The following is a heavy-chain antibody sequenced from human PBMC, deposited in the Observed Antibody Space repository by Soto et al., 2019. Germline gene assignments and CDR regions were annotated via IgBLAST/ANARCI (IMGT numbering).Heavy chain of an antibody. J-gene: IGHJ6*02. CDR3: ARDKDRAQLGGNYYYMLDV. CDR1: GGTFSNSA. Sequence: QVQLEQSGAEVKKPGSSVKVSCKASGGTFSNSAISWVRQAPGQGLEWMGGIMPIFRTPDYAQKFKGRVTITADESTTTAYMELSGLKADDTAVYYCARDKDRAQLGGNYYYMLDVWGQGTTVTVSS. V-gene: IGHV1-69*12. D-gene: IGHD5-12*01. CDR2: IMPIFRTP.